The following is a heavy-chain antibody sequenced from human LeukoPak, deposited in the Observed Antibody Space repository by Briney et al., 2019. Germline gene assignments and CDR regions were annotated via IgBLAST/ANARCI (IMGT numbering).Heavy chain of an antibody. CDR2: INHSGST. CDR1: GGSFSGYY. D-gene: IGHD2-15*01. Sequence: SETLSLTCAVYGGSFSGYYWSWIRQPPGKGLEWIGEINHSGSTNYNPSLKSRVTISVDTSKNQFSLKLSSVTAADTAVYYCASAVGYCSGGSCEINWFDPWAREPWSPSPQ. J-gene: IGHJ5*02. CDR3: ASAVGYCSGGSCEINWFDP. V-gene: IGHV4-34*01.